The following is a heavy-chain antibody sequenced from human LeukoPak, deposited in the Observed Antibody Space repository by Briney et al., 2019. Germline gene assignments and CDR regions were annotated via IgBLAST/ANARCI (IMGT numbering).Heavy chain of an antibody. D-gene: IGHD5-12*01. V-gene: IGHV3-15*01. CDR1: GLTFSDAW. J-gene: IGHJ4*02. Sequence: GESLRLSCVLSGLTFSDAWMSWVRQAPGKGLEWVGRIRNDRITDYAAPVQGRFSISRDNSKNTFYLQMNSLRTEDTGMYFCTWMATIFTGDYWGQGTLVTVSS. CDR2: IRNDRIT. CDR3: TWMATIFTGDY.